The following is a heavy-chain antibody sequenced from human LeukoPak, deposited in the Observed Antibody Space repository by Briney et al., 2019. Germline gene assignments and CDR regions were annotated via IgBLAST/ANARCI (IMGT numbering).Heavy chain of an antibody. Sequence: ASVKVSCKASGYTFTGYYMHWVRLAPGQGLEWMGWINPNSGGTNYAQKFQGRVTMTRDTSISTAYMELSRLRSDDTAVYYCARTSSSWYYYYYYMDVWGKGTTVAVSS. J-gene: IGHJ6*03. D-gene: IGHD6-13*01. CDR2: INPNSGGT. V-gene: IGHV1-2*02. CDR1: GYTFTGYY. CDR3: ARTSSSWYYYYYYMDV.